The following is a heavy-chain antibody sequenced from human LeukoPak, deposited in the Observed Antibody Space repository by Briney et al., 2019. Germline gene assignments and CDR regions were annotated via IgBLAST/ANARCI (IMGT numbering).Heavy chain of an antibody. V-gene: IGHV3-72*01. CDR1: GFTFSDHY. Sequence: GGSLRLSCAASGFTFSDHYMDWVRQASGKGLEWVARIRNKANSYTTVYAASVKDRFTISRDDSKSLYLLMSSLTTEDTAVYHCVRGYRGFDSWGQGTLVTASS. CDR3: VRGYRGFDS. J-gene: IGHJ4*02. CDR2: IRNKANSYTT. D-gene: IGHD1-1*01.